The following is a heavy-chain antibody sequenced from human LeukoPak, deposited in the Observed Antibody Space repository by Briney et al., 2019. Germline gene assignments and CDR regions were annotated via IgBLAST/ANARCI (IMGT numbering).Heavy chain of an antibody. D-gene: IGHD3-10*02. CDR1: GFTFSSYE. V-gene: IGHV3-48*03. CDR2: ISSSGSTI. J-gene: IGHJ6*04. Sequence: GGSLRLSCAASGFTFSSYEMNWVRQAPGKGLEWVSYISSSGSTIYYADSVKGRFAISRDNAKNSLCLQMNSLRAEDTAVYYCAELGITMIGGVWGKGTTVTISS. CDR3: AELGITMIGGV.